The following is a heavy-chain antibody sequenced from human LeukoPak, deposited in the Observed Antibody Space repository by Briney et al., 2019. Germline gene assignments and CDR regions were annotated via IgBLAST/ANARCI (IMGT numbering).Heavy chain of an antibody. CDR3: ARANVDTAMGHYYYYYMDV. CDR2: INPNSGGT. J-gene: IGHJ6*03. CDR1: GYTFTGYY. V-gene: IGHV1-2*02. Sequence: ASVKVSCKASGYTFTGYYMHWVRQAPGQGLEWMGWINPNSGGTNYAQKFQGGVTMTRDTSISTAYMELSRLRSDDTAVYYCARANVDTAMGHYYYYYMDVWGKGTTVTISS. D-gene: IGHD5-18*01.